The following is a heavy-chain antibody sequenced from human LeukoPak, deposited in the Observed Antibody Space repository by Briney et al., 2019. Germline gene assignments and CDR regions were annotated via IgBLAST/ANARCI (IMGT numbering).Heavy chain of an antibody. CDR2: INPTSGAT. V-gene: IGHV1-2*02. J-gene: IGHJ4*02. CDR1: GYTFTGYY. CDR3: ARSQTGTYSQLPDY. Sequence: GASVQVSCKASGYTFTGYYMHWVRQAPGQGLEWMGWINPTSGATNYAQNFQGRVTMTRDTSISTAYMDLSRLRSDDTAVYYCARSQTGTYSQLPDYWGQGTLVTVSS. D-gene: IGHD1-26*01.